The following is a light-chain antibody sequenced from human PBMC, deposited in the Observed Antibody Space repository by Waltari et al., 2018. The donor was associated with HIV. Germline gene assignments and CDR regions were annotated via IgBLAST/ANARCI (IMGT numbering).Light chain of an antibody. CDR2: GNN. J-gene: IGLJ3*02. CDR3: AAWDDSLSGRV. V-gene: IGLV1-47*01. Sequence: QSVLTQPPSASWTPGQRVTISCSGTSSNIVSSYLYLYQQLPVTAPKLLIDGNNRRPSGFPDRFSGSKSGTSASLAISGLRSEDESDYYCAAWDDSLSGRVFGGGTKLTGL. CDR1: SSNIVSSY.